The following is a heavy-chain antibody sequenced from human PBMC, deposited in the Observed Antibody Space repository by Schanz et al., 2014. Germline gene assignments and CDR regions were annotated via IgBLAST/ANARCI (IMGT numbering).Heavy chain of an antibody. CDR2: MSYDGSIK. CDR3: AKQIHYDILTVTRN. Sequence: VQLLESGGGVVQPGRSLRLSCAASGFAFSVYGMHWVRQAPGKGPEWVAAMSYDGSIKYYGDSVKGRFTISRDNSKNTLYLQMNSLRAEDTAVYYCAKQIHYDILTVTRNWGQGTLVTVSS. J-gene: IGHJ4*02. V-gene: IGHV3-33*06. D-gene: IGHD3-9*01. CDR1: GFAFSVYG.